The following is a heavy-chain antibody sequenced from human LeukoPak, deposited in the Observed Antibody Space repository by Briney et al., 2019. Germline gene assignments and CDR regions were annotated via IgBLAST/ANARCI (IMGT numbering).Heavy chain of an antibody. CDR3: AKGYSSGWYDY. V-gene: IGHV3-23*01. CDR1: GLTFSSYA. J-gene: IGHJ4*02. CDR2: ISDSGGST. Sequence: PGGSLRLSCAVSGLTFSSYAMSWVRQAPGKGLEWVSGISDSGGSTYYADSVKGRFTISRDNYKKTLYLQMNSLRAEDTAVYYCAKGYSSGWYDYWGQGTLVTVSS. D-gene: IGHD6-19*01.